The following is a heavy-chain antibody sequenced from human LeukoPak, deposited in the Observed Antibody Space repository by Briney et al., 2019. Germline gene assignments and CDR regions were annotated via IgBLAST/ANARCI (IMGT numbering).Heavy chain of an antibody. CDR1: GGSFSGYY. J-gene: IGHJ4*02. V-gene: IGHV4-34*01. CDR2: INHSGST. Sequence: PSETLSLTCAVYGGSFSGYYWSWIRQPPGEGLEWIGEINHSGSTNYNPSLKSRLTISVDTSKNQFSLKLSSVTAEDTAVYYCAGSEATVTTHGFDYWGQGTLVTVSS. D-gene: IGHD4-17*01. CDR3: AGSEATVTTHGFDY.